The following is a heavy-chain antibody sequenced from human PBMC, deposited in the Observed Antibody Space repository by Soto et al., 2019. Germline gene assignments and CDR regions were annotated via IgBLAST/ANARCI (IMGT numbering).Heavy chain of an antibody. J-gene: IGHJ4*01. CDR1: GFTLRTNG. Sequence: GGSLSLSCADSGFTLRTNGMSWDSQAPGKGLECVSSIVYNGDTYYADSVKGRFTISRDISENTLYLEMNRLRAEDTAVYYCTGHGGNSYLGHVTLVTVSS. CDR3: TGHGGNSY. CDR2: IVYNGDT. D-gene: IGHD1-26*01. V-gene: IGHV3-23*01.